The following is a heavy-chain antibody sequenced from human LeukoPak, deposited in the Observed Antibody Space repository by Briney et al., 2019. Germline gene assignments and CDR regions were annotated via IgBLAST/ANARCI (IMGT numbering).Heavy chain of an antibody. CDR1: GFRFSSYA. V-gene: IGHV3-23*01. CDR2: ISGSGVST. Sequence: PGGSLRLSCAASGFRFSSYAMSWVRQAPGKGLEWVSAISGSGVSTYYADSVKGRFTISRDNSKNTLYLQMNSLRAEDTAVYYCAKDRISYSSSSSCILDYWGQGTLVTVSS. J-gene: IGHJ4*02. CDR3: AKDRISYSSSSSCILDY. D-gene: IGHD6-13*01.